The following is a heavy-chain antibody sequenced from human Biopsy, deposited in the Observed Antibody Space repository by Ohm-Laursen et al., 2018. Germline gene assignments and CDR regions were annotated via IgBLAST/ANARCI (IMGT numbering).Heavy chain of an antibody. V-gene: IGHV4-34*01. CDR1: GESFNGYY. J-gene: IGHJ6*02. CDR3: VRGVDYYDPYHYYALDV. Sequence: PSETLSLTCPVYGESFNGYYWSWIRQTPGKGLEWIGDINHSGRTNYNPSLKSRVTISVDTSKNHFSLKVRSVTAADTAVYYCVRGVDYYDPYHYYALDVWGQGTTVTVSS. CDR2: INHSGRT. D-gene: IGHD3-22*01.